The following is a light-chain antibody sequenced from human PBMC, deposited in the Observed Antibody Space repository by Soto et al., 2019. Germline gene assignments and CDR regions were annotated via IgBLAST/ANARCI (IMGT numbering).Light chain of an antibody. Sequence: DIVMTQSPDSLPVSLGERATINCNSSENLFFSANNQHYRAWYQQKPGQPPKLLIYWASARESGVPDRFSGSGSGRDFSLTISSLQAEDVAVYYCQQYFSGPPTFGQGTKVEIK. V-gene: IGKV4-1*01. CDR1: ENLFFSANNQHY. J-gene: IGKJ1*01. CDR3: QQYFSGPPT. CDR2: WAS.